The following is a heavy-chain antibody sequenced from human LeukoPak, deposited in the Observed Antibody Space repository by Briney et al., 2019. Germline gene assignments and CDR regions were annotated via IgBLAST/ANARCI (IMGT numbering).Heavy chain of an antibody. V-gene: IGHV1-46*01. J-gene: IGHJ6*02. CDR3: ARGSYYDFWSGYFYYYYGMDV. CDR2: INPSGGST. D-gene: IGHD3-3*01. CDR1: GGTFSSYA. Sequence: GASVKVSCKASGGTFSSYAISWVRQAPGQGLEWMGIINPSGGSTSYAQKFQGRVTMTRDTSTSTVYMELSSLRSEDTAVYYCARGSYYDFWSGYFYYYYGMDVWGQGTTVTVSS.